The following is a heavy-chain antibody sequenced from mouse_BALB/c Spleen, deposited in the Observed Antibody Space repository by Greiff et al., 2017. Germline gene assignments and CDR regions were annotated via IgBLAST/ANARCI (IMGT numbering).Heavy chain of an antibody. D-gene: IGHD2-14*01. CDR1: GYSFPGYK. Sequence: EVQLQQSGPELEKPGASVKISCKASGYSFPGYKMNSVKQSNGKSLEWIGNIDPYYGGTSYNQKFKGKATLTVDKSSSTAYMQLKSLTSEDSAVYYCARAYYRYDERVYAMDYWGQGTSVTVSS. V-gene: IGHV1-39*01. CDR3: ARAYYRYDERVYAMDY. CDR2: IDPYYGGT. J-gene: IGHJ4*01.